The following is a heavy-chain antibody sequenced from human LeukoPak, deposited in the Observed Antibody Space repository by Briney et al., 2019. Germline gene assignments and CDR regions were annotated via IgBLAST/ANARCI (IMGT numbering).Heavy chain of an antibody. Sequence: PGGSLRLSCAASGFTFTDYGMNWVRQAPGKGLEWVAFIRYDGTTTFYADSVKGRFTISRDNAKNSLYLQMNSLRAEDTAVYYCARDLGGYSYGSHFDYWGQGTLVTVSS. D-gene: IGHD5-18*01. CDR3: ARDLGGYSYGSHFDY. CDR2: IRYDGTTT. V-gene: IGHV3-30*02. CDR1: GFTFTDYG. J-gene: IGHJ4*02.